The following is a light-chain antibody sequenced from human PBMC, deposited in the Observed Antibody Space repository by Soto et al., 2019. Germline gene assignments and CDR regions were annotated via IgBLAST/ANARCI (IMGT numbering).Light chain of an antibody. CDR2: DAS. CDR1: QNINNY. CDR3: QQYENLPT. V-gene: IGKV1-33*01. Sequence: DIQMTQSPSSLSASVGDRVTITCQASQNINNYLNWYQQKPGRAPKLLIYDASNLEAGVPSRFRGSGSGTDFTLTISRLQHEDIATYYCQQYENLPTFGQGTRLEIK. J-gene: IGKJ5*01.